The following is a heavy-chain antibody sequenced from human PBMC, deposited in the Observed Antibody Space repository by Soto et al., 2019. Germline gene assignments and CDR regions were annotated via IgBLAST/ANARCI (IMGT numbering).Heavy chain of an antibody. CDR3: ARDLGGWPDY. V-gene: IGHV1-3*01. J-gene: IGHJ4*02. D-gene: IGHD2-15*01. CDR2: INAGNGNT. Sequence: ASVKVSCKASVYTLTSYAIHWVRQAPGQRLEWMGWINAGNGNTKYSQKFQGRVTITRDTSASTAYMELSSLRSEDTAVYYCARDLGGWPDYWGQGTLVTSPQ. CDR1: VYTLTSYA.